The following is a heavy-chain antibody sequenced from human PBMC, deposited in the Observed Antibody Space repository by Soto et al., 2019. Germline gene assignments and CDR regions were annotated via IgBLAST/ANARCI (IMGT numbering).Heavy chain of an antibody. CDR3: VRVATGSYDWFDP. Sequence: EVQLVESGGGLVQPGGSLRLSCAASQFTFSRYWMHWVRQAPGKGLMLVSRINSDGSRTTYADSVKGRFTISRDNAKNTLFLQMNSLRAEDSAVYYCVRVATGSYDWFDPWGQGTLVTVSS. V-gene: IGHV3-74*03. D-gene: IGHD1-26*01. CDR2: INSDGSRT. CDR1: QFTFSRYW. J-gene: IGHJ5*02.